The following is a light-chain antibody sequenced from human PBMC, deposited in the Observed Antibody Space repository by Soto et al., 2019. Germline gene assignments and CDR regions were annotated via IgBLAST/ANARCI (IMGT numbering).Light chain of an antibody. CDR3: QQYAVSPIT. Sequence: VLTQSPGTLSLSPGERATLSCRASQSVSSNLAWYQQKPGLAPTLLISDASSRASGVPERFTGGGSGTDFTLTIRRLEPEDFALYYCQQYAVSPITFGQGTRLEMK. CDR2: DAS. CDR1: QSVSSN. V-gene: IGKV3-20*01. J-gene: IGKJ5*01.